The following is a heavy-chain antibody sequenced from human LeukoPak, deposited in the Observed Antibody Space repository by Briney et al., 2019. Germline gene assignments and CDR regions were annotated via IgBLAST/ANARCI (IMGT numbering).Heavy chain of an antibody. D-gene: IGHD6-6*01. CDR3: ARLRGPYSSSSRRGSWFDP. CDR1: GGSFSGYY. V-gene: IGHV4-34*01. Sequence: SETLSLTCAVYGGSFSGYYWSWIRQPPGKGLEWIGEINHSGSTNYNPSLKSRVTISVDTSKNQFSLKLSSVTAADTAVYYCARLRGPYSSSSRRGSWFDPWGQGTLVTVSS. CDR2: INHSGST. J-gene: IGHJ5*02.